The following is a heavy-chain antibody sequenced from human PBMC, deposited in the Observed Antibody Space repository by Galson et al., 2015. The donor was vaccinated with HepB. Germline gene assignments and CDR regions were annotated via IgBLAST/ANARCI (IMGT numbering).Heavy chain of an antibody. CDR2: VHHSGAA. J-gene: IGHJ3*02. Sequence: ETLSLTCSVSGASMNTDDWTWIRQSPGQRLEWVGYVHHSGAANYNPSLKSRVTMSIDTSKNHFSLNLRTVTAADTAMYFCTRVFGQKCGGTTCFLGAFDIWCPGTRVIVSS. CDR1: GASMNTDD. D-gene: IGHD3/OR15-3a*01. V-gene: IGHV4-59*12. CDR3: TRVFGQKCGGTTCFLGAFDI.